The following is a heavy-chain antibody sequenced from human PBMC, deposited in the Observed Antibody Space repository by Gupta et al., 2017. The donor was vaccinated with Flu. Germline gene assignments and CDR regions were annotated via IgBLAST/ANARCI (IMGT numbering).Heavy chain of an antibody. V-gene: IGHV3-33*01. Sequence: HWGRQAPGKGLEWVAVTWYDGSKKYYADSVKGRFTISRDNSKNTLFPEMSSLRAEDTAVYYCAREIIGGAFDIWGQGTLVTVSS. J-gene: IGHJ3*02. CDR3: AREIIGGAFDI. CDR2: TWYDGSKK. D-gene: IGHD3-16*01.